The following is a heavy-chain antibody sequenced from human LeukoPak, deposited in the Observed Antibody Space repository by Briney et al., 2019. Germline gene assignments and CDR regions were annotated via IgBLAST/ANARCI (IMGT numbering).Heavy chain of an antibody. Sequence: SETLSLTCTVSGGSISSYYWSWIRQPPGKGLEWIGYIYYSGSTNYNPSLKSRVTISVDTSKNQFSLKLSSVTAADTAVYYCARHDNYGDYGLTGGVLFDPWGQGTLVTVSS. J-gene: IGHJ5*02. CDR2: IYYSGST. CDR3: ARHDNYGDYGLTGGVLFDP. V-gene: IGHV4-59*08. CDR1: GGSISSYY. D-gene: IGHD4-17*01.